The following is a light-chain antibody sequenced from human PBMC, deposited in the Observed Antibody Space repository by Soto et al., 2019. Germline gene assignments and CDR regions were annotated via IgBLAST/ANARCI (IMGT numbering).Light chain of an antibody. CDR3: QQYYDTPLT. V-gene: IGKV4-1*01. J-gene: IGKJ4*01. Sequence: DIVMTQSPDSLAVSLGERATINCKSSQSVLSGSNDMNCLAWYQQKPGQPPKLLIYWASTRESGVPDRFSGSGSGTDFTLTISSLQAEDGAVYYCQQYYDTPLTFGGGTRVEIK. CDR1: QSVLSGSNDMNC. CDR2: WAS.